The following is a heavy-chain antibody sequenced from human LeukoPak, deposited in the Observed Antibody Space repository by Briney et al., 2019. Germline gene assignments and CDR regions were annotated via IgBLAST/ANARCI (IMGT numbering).Heavy chain of an antibody. CDR3: ARDLTGYYYGMDV. V-gene: IGHV3-21*01. CDR2: ISSSSSYI. Sequence: PGGSLRLSCAASGFTFSSYSMNWVRQAPGKGLEWVSSISSSSSYIYYADSVKGRFTISRDNAKNSLYLQMNSLRAEDTAVYYCARDLTGYYYGMDVWGQGTTVTVSS. J-gene: IGHJ6*02. D-gene: IGHD3-9*01. CDR1: GFTFSSYS.